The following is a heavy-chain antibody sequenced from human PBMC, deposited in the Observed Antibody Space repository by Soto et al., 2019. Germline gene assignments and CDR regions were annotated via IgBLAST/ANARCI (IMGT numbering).Heavy chain of an antibody. J-gene: IGHJ6*02. V-gene: IGHV3-23*01. CDR2: ISGSGGSR. CDR1: GFTFGIYA. CDR3: ETDLPGGEDYHYRMDV. Sequence: PGGSLRLSCAASGFTFGIYAMSWVRQAPGKGPECVSGISGSGGSRYYADSVKGRFTVSRDNSKNTLYLQMNSLRADGTAIYYCETDLPGGEDYHYRMDVWGHGTAVTVSS. D-gene: IGHD2-21*01.